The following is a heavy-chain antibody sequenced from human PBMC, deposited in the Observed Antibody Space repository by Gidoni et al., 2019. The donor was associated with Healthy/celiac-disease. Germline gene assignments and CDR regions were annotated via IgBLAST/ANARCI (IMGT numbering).Heavy chain of an antibody. CDR1: GFTFDDYA. Sequence: EVQLVESGGGLVQPSRSLRLSCAASGFTFDDYAMLWVRQAPGKGLEWVSGISWNSGSIGYADSVKGRFTISRDNAKNSLYLQMNSLRAEDTALYYCAKGSGSYGYFDYWGQGTLVTVSS. V-gene: IGHV3-9*01. J-gene: IGHJ4*02. D-gene: IGHD1-26*01. CDR2: ISWNSGSI. CDR3: AKGSGSYGYFDY.